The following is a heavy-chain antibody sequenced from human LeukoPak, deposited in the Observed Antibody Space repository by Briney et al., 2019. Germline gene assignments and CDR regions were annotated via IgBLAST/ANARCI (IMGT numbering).Heavy chain of an antibody. V-gene: IGHV3-7*01. D-gene: IGHD6-13*01. J-gene: IGHJ4*02. CDR1: GFTFSNYW. CDR3: ASGRQLGY. Sequence: GESLRLSCAASGFTFSNYWMSWVRQAPGKGLEWVANIKEDGSEKYYVDSVKGRFTISRDNARNSLYLQMNSLRAEDTAVYYCASGRQLGYWGQGTPVTVSS. CDR2: IKEDGSEK.